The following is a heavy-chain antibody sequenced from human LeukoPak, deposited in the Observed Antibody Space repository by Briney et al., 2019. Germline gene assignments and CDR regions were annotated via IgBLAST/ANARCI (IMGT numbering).Heavy chain of an antibody. V-gene: IGHV3-20*04. D-gene: IGHD3-3*01. Sequence: GGSLRLSCAASGFTFDDYGMSWVRQAPGEGLEWVSGINWNGGSTRYADSVKGRFTISRDNAKNSLYLQMNSLRAEDTALYYCARDRLGRITIFGVVIKGRDYYYYMDVWGKGTTVTVSS. CDR3: ARDRLGRITIFGVVIKGRDYYYYMDV. CDR2: INWNGGST. J-gene: IGHJ6*03. CDR1: GFTFDDYG.